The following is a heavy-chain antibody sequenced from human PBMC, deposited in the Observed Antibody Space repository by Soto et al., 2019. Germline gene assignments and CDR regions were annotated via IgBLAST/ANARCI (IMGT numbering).Heavy chain of an antibody. Sequence: SETLSLTRTVSGGSISSYYWSWIRQPPGKGLEWIGYIYYSGSTNYNPSLKSRVTISVDTSKNQFSLKLSSVTAADTAVYYCARQATITLDYWGQGTLVTVSS. D-gene: IGHD5-12*01. CDR3: ARQATITLDY. V-gene: IGHV4-59*08. CDR2: IYYSGST. J-gene: IGHJ4*02. CDR1: GGSISSYY.